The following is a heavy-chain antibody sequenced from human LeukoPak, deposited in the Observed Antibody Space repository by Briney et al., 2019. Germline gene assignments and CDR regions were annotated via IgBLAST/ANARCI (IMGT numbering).Heavy chain of an antibody. J-gene: IGHJ6*03. CDR3: ARDRLRFLEWLSTHSDYYYYMDV. Sequence: ASVKVSCKASGYTFTSYYMHWVRQAPGQGLEWMGIINPSGGSTSYTQKFQGRVTITADESTSTAYMELSSLRSEDTAVYYCARDRLRFLEWLSTHSDYYYYMDVWGKGTTVTVSS. V-gene: IGHV1-46*01. D-gene: IGHD3-3*01. CDR1: GYTFTSYY. CDR2: INPSGGST.